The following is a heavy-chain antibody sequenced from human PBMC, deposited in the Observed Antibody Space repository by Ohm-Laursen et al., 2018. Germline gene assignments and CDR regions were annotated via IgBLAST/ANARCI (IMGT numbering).Heavy chain of an antibody. V-gene: IGHV3-23*01. J-gene: IGHJ3*02. Sequence: GSLRLSCAASGFTFSSYAMSWVRQAPGKGLEWVSAISGSGGSTYYADSVKGRFTISRDSSKNTLYLQMNSLRAEDTAVYYCASQGTSLDDAFDIWGQGTMATVSS. CDR2: ISGSGGST. CDR3: ASQGTSLDDAFDI. CDR1: GFTFSSYA. D-gene: IGHD3-10*01.